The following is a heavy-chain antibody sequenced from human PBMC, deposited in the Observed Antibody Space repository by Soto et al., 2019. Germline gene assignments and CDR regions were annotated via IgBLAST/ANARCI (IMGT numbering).Heavy chain of an antibody. Sequence: SETLSLTCTVSGGSISSGGYYWSWIRQHPGKGLEWIGYIYYSGSTYYNPSLKSRVTISVDTSKNQFSLKLSSVTAADTAVYYCARAGEYSGYDPRMRFDDWGQGTLVTVSS. CDR2: IYYSGST. J-gene: IGHJ4*02. V-gene: IGHV4-31*03. CDR3: ARAGEYSGYDPRMRFDD. D-gene: IGHD5-12*01. CDR1: GGSISSGGYY.